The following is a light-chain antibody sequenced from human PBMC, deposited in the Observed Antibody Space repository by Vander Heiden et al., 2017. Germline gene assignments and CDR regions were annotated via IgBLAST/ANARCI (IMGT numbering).Light chain of an antibody. J-gene: IGLJ2*01. CDR3: QAWDSSTAV. CDR1: KLGKKD. CDR2: QDS. Sequence: SYELTQPPPVSVSPGPTASITCSGDKLGKKDVGWDQQKPGQSPVLVIYQDSKRPSGIPERFSGSNSGNTATLTISGTQAMDEADYYCQAWDSSTAVFGGGTRLAVL. V-gene: IGLV3-1*01.